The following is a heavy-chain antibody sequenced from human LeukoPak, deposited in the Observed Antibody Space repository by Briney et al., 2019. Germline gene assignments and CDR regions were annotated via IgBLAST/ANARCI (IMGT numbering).Heavy chain of an antibody. Sequence: PGGPLRLSCGAWGFIFSESWVMWAPEVPGERVGGVVHINHEGGGIQYVGSGKGRFTISRDNAKGSVYLQMNSLRAEDTAIYHCATYINWVAGDVWGQGTTVIVSS. V-gene: IGHV3-7*01. J-gene: IGHJ6*02. CDR1: GFIFSESW. CDR3: ATYINWVAGDV. CDR2: INHEGGGI. D-gene: IGHD1-1*01.